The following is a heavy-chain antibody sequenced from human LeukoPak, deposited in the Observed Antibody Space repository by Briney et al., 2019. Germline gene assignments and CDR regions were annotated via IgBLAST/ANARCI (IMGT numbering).Heavy chain of an antibody. J-gene: IGHJ4*02. CDR3: ARRSASRGFFDY. D-gene: IGHD2-15*01. Sequence: GGSLRLSCAASGFTFSTYGLTWVRQAPGKGLEWVSLINSADNTYYADSVKGRFTISRDNSMNTLYLQMNSLSADDTAVYYCARRSASRGFFDYWGQGSLVTVSS. CDR2: INSADNT. V-gene: IGHV3-23*01. CDR1: GFTFSTYG.